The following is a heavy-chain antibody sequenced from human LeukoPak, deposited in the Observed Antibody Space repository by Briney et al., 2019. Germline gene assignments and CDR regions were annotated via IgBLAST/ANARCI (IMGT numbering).Heavy chain of an antibody. CDR1: GYSFTSYW. J-gene: IGHJ3*02. CDR2: IYPGDSDT. D-gene: IGHD4-11*01. Sequence: GESLQISCKGSGYSFTSYWIGWVRQMPGKGLEWMGIIYPGDSDTRYSPSFQGQVTISADKSISTAYLQWSSLKASDTAMYYCASTKMTTVTTPYAFDIWGQGTMVTVSS. V-gene: IGHV5-51*01. CDR3: ASTKMTTVTTPYAFDI.